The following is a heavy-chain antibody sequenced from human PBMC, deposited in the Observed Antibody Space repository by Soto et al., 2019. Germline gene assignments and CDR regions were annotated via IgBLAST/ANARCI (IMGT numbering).Heavy chain of an antibody. V-gene: IGHV3-15*01. J-gene: IGHJ5*02. D-gene: IGHD2-15*01. Sequence: PGGALISSCAASGFTFSDSWMSWVRQAPGKGLDWVGRIKSKSDGGTTEYAAPVRGRFTISRDDSKNTLYLQMNSLKTEDTAVYYCTTDLWRIAVVVGSTGYFNPWGQGTPVTVSS. CDR3: TTDLWRIAVVVGSTGYFNP. CDR1: GFTFSDSW. CDR2: IKSKSDGGTT.